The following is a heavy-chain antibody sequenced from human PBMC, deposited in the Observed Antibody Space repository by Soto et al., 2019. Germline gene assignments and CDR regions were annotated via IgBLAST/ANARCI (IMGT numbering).Heavy chain of an antibody. Sequence: QVQLVESGGGVVQPGRSLRLSCAASGFTFSSYAMHWVRQAPGKGLEWVAVISYDGSNKYYADSVKGRFTISRDNSKNXLSLQMNSLRAEDTAVYYCARALNARPRYYYGMDVWGQGTTVTVSS. V-gene: IGHV3-30-3*01. CDR2: ISYDGSNK. CDR3: ARALNARPRYYYGMDV. J-gene: IGHJ6*02. D-gene: IGHD6-6*01. CDR1: GFTFSSYA.